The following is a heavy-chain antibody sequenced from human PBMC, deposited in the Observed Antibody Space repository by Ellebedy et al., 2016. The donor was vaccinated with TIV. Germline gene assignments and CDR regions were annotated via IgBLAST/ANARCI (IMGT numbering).Heavy chain of an antibody. CDR2: ISAYNGNT. D-gene: IGHD1-26*01. CDR3: ARVNLNRWELLFLAFDI. Sequence: ASVKVSXXASGYTFTSYGISWVRQAPGQGLEWMGWISAYNGNTNYAQKLQGRVTMTTDTSTSTAYMELRSLRSDDTAVYYCARVNLNRWELLFLAFDIWGQGTMVTVSS. CDR1: GYTFTSYG. J-gene: IGHJ3*02. V-gene: IGHV1-18*01.